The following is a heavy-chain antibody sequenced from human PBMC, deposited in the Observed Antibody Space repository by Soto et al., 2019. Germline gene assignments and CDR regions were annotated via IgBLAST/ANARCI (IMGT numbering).Heavy chain of an antibody. CDR1: GGSISTSNW. Sequence: SETLSLTCAVSGGSISTSNWWSWVRQPPGKGLEWIGEVYHSGSTNYNPSFKSRVAMSVDKSKNQFSLKLNSVTAADTALYYCSRTSTSGRRFLYSGQGSLVTVSS. CDR3: SRTSTSGRRFLY. CDR2: VYHSGST. D-gene: IGHD1-1*01. V-gene: IGHV4-4*02. J-gene: IGHJ4*02.